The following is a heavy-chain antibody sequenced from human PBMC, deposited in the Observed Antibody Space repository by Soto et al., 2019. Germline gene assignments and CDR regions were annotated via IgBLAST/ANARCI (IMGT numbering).Heavy chain of an antibody. CDR2: VYWDDDK. J-gene: IGHJ4*02. CDR1: GFSLSTSGVG. D-gene: IGHD2-15*01. CDR3: AHRCSGGSCDSGSFEN. Sequence: QITLKESGLTLVKPTQTLTLTCSFSGFSLSTSGVGVDWIRQPPGKALEWLALVYWDDDKRYRPSLKSRLTITKYTSKNQVVLTKTNMDPVDTGTYYCAHRCSGGSCDSGSFENWGQGILVTVSS. V-gene: IGHV2-5*02.